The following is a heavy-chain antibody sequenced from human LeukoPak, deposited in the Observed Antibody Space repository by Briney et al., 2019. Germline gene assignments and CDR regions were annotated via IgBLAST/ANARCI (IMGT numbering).Heavy chain of an antibody. CDR3: AKGAREAFYDFWSGSSHFDY. CDR1: GFTLTTYW. V-gene: IGHV3-23*01. CDR2: LYRRCGST. J-gene: IGHJ4*02. D-gene: IGHD3-3*01. Sequence: GALRLSCAAPGFTLTTYWMRWVRQAPGEGLGWGSALYRRCGSTYFADSVKGRFTVSRDNSKNTLYLQMNSLRAEDTALYYCAKGAREAFYDFWSGSSHFDYWGQGTLVTVSS.